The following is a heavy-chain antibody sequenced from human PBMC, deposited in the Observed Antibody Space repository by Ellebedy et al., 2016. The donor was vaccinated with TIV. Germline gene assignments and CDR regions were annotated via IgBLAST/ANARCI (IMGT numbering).Heavy chain of an antibody. CDR2: ISHTGTRT. V-gene: IGHV3-23*01. D-gene: IGHD6-19*01. CDR3: AKGRGGGSDSSAPRYYFDS. CDR1: GFTFNSYA. J-gene: IGHJ4*01. Sequence: GESLKIPCAASGFTFNSYAMSWVRQAPGKGLEWVSTISHTGTRTYYANSVEGRFLISRDISKRTLYLQMNSLRAEDTAVYYCAKGRGGGSDSSAPRYYFDSWGLGTLVTVSS.